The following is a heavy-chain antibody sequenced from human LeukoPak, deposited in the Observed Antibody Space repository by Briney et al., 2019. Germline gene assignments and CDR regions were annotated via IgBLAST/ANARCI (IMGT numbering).Heavy chain of an antibody. D-gene: IGHD1-26*01. Sequence: SGPTLVNPTQTLTLTCTFSGFSLSTSGMCVSWIRQPPGKALEWLALIDWDDDKYYSTSLKTRLTISKDTSKNQVVLTMTNMDPVDTATYYCARTFIVGARLRAFDIWGQGTMVTVSS. V-gene: IGHV2-70*01. J-gene: IGHJ3*02. CDR2: IDWDDDK. CDR3: ARTFIVGARLRAFDI. CDR1: GFSLSTSGMC.